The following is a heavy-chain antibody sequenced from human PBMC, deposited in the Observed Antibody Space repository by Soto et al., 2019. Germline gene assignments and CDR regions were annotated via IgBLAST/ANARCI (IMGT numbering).Heavy chain of an antibody. CDR2: LSYAGRDK. Sequence: GGSLRLSCAASGFTFSSYAMHWVRQAPGQGLEWVALLSYAGRDKSYRDSVKGRFTISRDNAKNTLYLQMNNLRTEDTALYYCARQYPDYQYYFDHWGQGALVTVSS. CDR3: ARQYPDYQYYFDH. J-gene: IGHJ4*02. V-gene: IGHV3-30*03. CDR1: GFTFSSYA. D-gene: IGHD4-17*01.